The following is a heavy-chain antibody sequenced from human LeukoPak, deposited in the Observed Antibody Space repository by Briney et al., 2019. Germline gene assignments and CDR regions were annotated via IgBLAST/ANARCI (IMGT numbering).Heavy chain of an antibody. D-gene: IGHD3-10*01. J-gene: IGHJ3*02. CDR2: IRYDGSNK. CDR1: GFTFSSYG. Sequence: AGSLRLSCAASGFTFSSYGMHWVRQTPGKGLEWVAFIRYDGSNKYYADSVKGRFTISRANSKNTLYLQMNSLRAEDTAVYSCATAITEGPDDAFDIWGQGTMATVSS. CDR3: ATAITEGPDDAFDI. V-gene: IGHV3-30*02.